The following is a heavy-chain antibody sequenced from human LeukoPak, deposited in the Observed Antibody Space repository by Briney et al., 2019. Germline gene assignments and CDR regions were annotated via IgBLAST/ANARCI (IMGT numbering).Heavy chain of an antibody. CDR2: IWYDGSEK. Sequence: PGGSLRLSCAASRFTFSNFGMHWVRQAPGKGLEWVAVIWYDGSEKYHADSVKGRFTISRDNSKITLYLQMNSLRAEDTAVYYCARDLTYGSGNYNGPVWFDPWGEGTLVTVSS. CDR1: RFTFSNFG. V-gene: IGHV3-33*01. D-gene: IGHD3-10*01. CDR3: ARDLTYGSGNYNGPVWFDP. J-gene: IGHJ5*02.